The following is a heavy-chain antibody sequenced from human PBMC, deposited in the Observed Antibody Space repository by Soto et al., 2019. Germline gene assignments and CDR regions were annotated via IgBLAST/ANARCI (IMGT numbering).Heavy chain of an antibody. Sequence: QVQLVQSGGGLVKPGASLRLSCATSGLTFSDYYMSWIRQAPGKGLESLSYISGSSSDIKYADSVKGRFTISRDNAKKSMYLQMNSLRAEDTGGYYCATGPRRLSDWGQGTPVIVSP. V-gene: IGHV3-11*05. CDR1: GLTFSDYY. D-gene: IGHD3-3*01. CDR2: ISGSSSDI. CDR3: ATGPRRLSD. J-gene: IGHJ4*02.